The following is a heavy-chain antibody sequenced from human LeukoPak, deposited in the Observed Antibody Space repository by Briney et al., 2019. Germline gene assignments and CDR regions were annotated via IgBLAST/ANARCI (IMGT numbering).Heavy chain of an antibody. CDR2: INPNSGGT. Sequence: GASVKVSCKASGYTFTGYYIHWVRQAPGQGLEWMGWINPNSGGTNYAQKLQGRATMTRDTSISTAYMELSRLTSDDTAVYYCARGDQGFDFDYWGRGTLVTVSS. J-gene: IGHJ4*02. CDR3: ARGDQGFDFDY. CDR1: GYTFTGYY. V-gene: IGHV1-2*02.